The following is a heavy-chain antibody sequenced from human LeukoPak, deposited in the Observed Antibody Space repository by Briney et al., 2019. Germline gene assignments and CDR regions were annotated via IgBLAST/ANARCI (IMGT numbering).Heavy chain of an antibody. J-gene: IGHJ4*02. CDR2: INPNSGGT. D-gene: IGHD5-18*01. Sequence: ASVQVSCKASAYTFTGYYMHWVRQAPGQGLEWMGWINPNSGGTNYAQKFQGRVTMTRDTSISTAYMELSRLRSADTAVYYCAREEAMAFDYWGQGTLVSVSS. CDR3: AREEAMAFDY. V-gene: IGHV1-2*02. CDR1: AYTFTGYY.